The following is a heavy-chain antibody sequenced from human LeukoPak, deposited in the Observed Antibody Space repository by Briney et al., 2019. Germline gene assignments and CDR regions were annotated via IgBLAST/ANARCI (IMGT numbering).Heavy chain of an antibody. J-gene: IGHJ3*02. D-gene: IGHD4-17*01. V-gene: IGHV3-64*01. CDR2: ISSNGGST. CDR3: ARGSGYGDYSQSTFDI. Sequence: GGYLRLSCAASGFTFSSYAMHWVRQAPGKGLEYVSAISSNGGSTYYANSVKGRFTISRDNSKNTLYLQMGSLRAEDMAVYYCARGSGYGDYSQSTFDIWGQGTMVTVSS. CDR1: GFTFSSYA.